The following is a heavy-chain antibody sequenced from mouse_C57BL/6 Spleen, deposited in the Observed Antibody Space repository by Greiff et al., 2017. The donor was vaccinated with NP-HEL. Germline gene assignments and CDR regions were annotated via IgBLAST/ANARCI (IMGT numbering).Heavy chain of an antibody. V-gene: IGHV1-19*01. CDR1: GYTFTDYY. Sequence: EVQLQQSGPVLVKPGASVKMSCKASGYTFTDYYMNWVKQSHGKSLEWIGVINPYNGGTSYNQKFKGKATLTVDKSSSTAYMELNSLTSEDSAVYYCARDGTPYYFDYWGQGTTLTVSS. D-gene: IGHD4-1*01. J-gene: IGHJ2*01. CDR3: ARDGTPYYFDY. CDR2: INPYNGGT.